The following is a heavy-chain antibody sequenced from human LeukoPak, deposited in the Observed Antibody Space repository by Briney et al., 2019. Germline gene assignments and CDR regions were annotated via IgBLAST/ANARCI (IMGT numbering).Heavy chain of an antibody. CDR1: GGTFSSYA. D-gene: IGHD5-18*01. J-gene: IGHJ4*02. V-gene: IGHV1-69*13. CDR2: IIPIFGTA. CDR3: ASTDRDTAMPIDY. Sequence: SVKVSCKASGGTFSSYAISWVRQAPGQGLERMGGIIPIFGTANYAQKFQGRVTITADESTSTAYMELSSLRSEDTAVYYCASTDRDTAMPIDYWGQGTLVTVSS.